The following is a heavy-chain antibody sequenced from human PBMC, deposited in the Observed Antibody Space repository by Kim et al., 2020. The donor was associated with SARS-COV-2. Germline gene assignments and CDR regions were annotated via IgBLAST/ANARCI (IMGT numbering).Heavy chain of an antibody. D-gene: IGHD2-2*01. CDR1: GDSINSYW. J-gene: IGHJ3*01. CDR3: ASEYPIPADALDP. Sequence: SETLSLTCTVSGDSINSYWWGWIRQPPGRGLEWVGYISYNGNTVYNTSLKSRATISLDTSKNQFPLKQNSVTAADTAVYYCASEYPIPADALDPWGQGA. CDR2: ISYNGNT. V-gene: IGHV4-59*01.